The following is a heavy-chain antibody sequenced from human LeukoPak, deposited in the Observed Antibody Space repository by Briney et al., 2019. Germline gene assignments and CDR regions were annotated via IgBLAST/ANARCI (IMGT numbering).Heavy chain of an antibody. CDR2: IYTSGST. CDR3: ASLPRSTSWNYYYRDV. V-gene: IGHV4-4*07. CDR1: GGSISSYY. D-gene: IGHD2-2*01. Sequence: ASETLSLTCTVSGGSISSYYWSWIRQPAGKGLEWIGRIYTSGSTNYNPSLKSRVTMSVDTSKNQFSLKLSSVTAADTAVYYCASLPRSTSWNYYYRDVGGKGPRVPVP. J-gene: IGHJ6*03.